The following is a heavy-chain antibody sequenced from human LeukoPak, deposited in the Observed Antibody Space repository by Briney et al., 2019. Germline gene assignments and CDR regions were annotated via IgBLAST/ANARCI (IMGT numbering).Heavy chain of an antibody. CDR2: ISSSSSTI. J-gene: IGHJ5*02. CDR3: ARDLWPYSSGWSNWFDP. Sequence: GGSLRLSCAASGFTFSSYSMNWVRQAPGKGLEWVSYISSSSSTIYYADSVKGRFTISRDNAKNSLYLQMNSLRAEDTAVYYCARDLWPYSSGWSNWFDPWGQGTLVTVSS. V-gene: IGHV3-48*04. CDR1: GFTFSSYS. D-gene: IGHD6-19*01.